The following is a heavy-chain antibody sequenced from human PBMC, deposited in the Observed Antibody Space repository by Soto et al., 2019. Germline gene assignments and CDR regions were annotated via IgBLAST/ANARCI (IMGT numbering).Heavy chain of an antibody. CDR2: IYYSGST. Sequence: SETLSLTCTVSGGSISSSSYYWGWIRQPPGKGLEWIGSIYYSGSTYYNPSLKSRVTISVDTSKNQFSLKLSSVTAADTAVYYCARHSDIVATIISRYYFDYWGQGTLVTVSS. V-gene: IGHV4-39*01. D-gene: IGHD5-12*01. CDR1: GGSISSSSYY. J-gene: IGHJ4*02. CDR3: ARHSDIVATIISRYYFDY.